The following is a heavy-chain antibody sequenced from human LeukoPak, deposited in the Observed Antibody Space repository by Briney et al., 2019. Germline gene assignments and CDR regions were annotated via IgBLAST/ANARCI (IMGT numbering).Heavy chain of an antibody. Sequence: GGSLRLSCAASGFTFSDYGTNWVSQTPGKGLEWLAFIQNDGSNTFYADSVKGRFTISRDNSKNTLYLQMNSLRVDDTAVYYCAKRGAEVGETVAPGDYWGQGTLVTVSS. CDR2: IQNDGSNT. V-gene: IGHV3-30*02. CDR1: GFTFSDYG. J-gene: IGHJ4*02. D-gene: IGHD1-26*01. CDR3: AKRGAEVGETVAPGDY.